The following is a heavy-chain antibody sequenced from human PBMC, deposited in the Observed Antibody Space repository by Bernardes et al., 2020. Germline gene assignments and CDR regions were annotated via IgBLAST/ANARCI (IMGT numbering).Heavy chain of an antibody. CDR2: IYYSGST. V-gene: IGHV4-38-2*02. Sequence: SETLSLTCAVSGYSISSGYYWGWIRQPPGKGLEWIGSIYYSGSTSYNPSLKSRVTISVDTSKNQFSLKLSSVTAADTAVYYCARDYYESSGYPGFHWFDPWGQGTLVTVSS. CDR3: ARDYYESSGYPGFHWFDP. D-gene: IGHD3-22*01. CDR1: GYSISSGYY. J-gene: IGHJ5*02.